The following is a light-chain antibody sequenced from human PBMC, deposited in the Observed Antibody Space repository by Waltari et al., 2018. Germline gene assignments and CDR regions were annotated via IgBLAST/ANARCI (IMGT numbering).Light chain of an antibody. J-gene: IGLJ2*01. CDR1: SLSNSY. CDR3: CSRDSSAFQLV. Sequence: SYELTQDPAVSVALGQTVKITCQGDSLSNSYATWYQQKPGQAPLPVIYGKNNRPPGIPDRFSGSSAGNTASLTITGAQAEDAADYYCCSRDSSAFQLVFGGGTKLTVL. V-gene: IGLV3-19*01. CDR2: GKN.